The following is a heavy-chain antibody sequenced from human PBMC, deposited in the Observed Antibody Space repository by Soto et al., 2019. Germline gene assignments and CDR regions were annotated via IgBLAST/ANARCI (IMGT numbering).Heavy chain of an antibody. Sequence: QVQLVQSGAEVKKPGASVKVSCKASGYTFTNFGISWVRQAPGQGLEWMGWISAYNGNTNYAQKFQGRVTMTTDTATSTAYIEVRSLRLDDTAVYYWARGGTPIDYWGQGTLVTVSS. V-gene: IGHV1-18*01. CDR1: GYTFTNFG. J-gene: IGHJ4*02. D-gene: IGHD3-16*01. CDR3: ARGGTPIDY. CDR2: ISAYNGNT.